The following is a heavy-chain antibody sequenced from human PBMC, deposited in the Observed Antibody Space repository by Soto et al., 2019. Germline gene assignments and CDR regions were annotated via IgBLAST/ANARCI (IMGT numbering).Heavy chain of an antibody. V-gene: IGHV4-34*01. Sequence: SETLSLTCAVYGGSFSGYYWSWIRQPPGKGLEWIGEINHSGSTNYNPSLESRVTISVDTSKNQFSLKLSSVTAADTAVYYCARDVVVVPAAISYYYYYMDVWGKGTTVTVSS. CDR3: ARDVVVVPAAISYYYYYMDV. J-gene: IGHJ6*03. CDR2: INHSGST. CDR1: GGSFSGYY. D-gene: IGHD2-2*01.